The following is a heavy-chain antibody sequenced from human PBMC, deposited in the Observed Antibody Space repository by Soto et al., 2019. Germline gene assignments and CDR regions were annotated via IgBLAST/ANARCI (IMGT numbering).Heavy chain of an antibody. J-gene: IGHJ5*01. CDR3: ARLVSLLQPSDS. D-gene: IGHD4-4*01. V-gene: IGHV5-51*01. Sequence: RGESLKISCQTSGYTFTNYWIGWVRQMPGGGLEWRGLICPRDFDVRYSPSFEGQVTISADRSTATAVLQWRSREASDSALYFCARLVSLLQPSDSWGQGTPVTVSS. CDR1: GYTFTNYW. CDR2: ICPRDFDV.